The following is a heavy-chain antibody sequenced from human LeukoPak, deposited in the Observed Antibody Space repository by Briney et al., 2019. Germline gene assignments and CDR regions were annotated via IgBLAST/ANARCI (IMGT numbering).Heavy chain of an antibody. CDR3: AKGETSGFGEFPYYYYYMDV. CDR1: GFTFSDYY. D-gene: IGHD3-10*01. Sequence: GGSLRLSCAAPGFTFSDYYMSWIRQAPGKGLEWVSYISSSGSTIYYADSVKGRFTISRDNSKNTLYLQMNSLRAEDTAVYYCAKGETSGFGEFPYYYYYMDVWGKGTTVTVSS. CDR2: ISSSGSTI. V-gene: IGHV3-11*04. J-gene: IGHJ6*03.